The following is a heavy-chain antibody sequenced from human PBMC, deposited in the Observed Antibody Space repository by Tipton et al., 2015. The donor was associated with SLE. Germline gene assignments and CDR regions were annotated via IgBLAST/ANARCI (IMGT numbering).Heavy chain of an antibody. CDR1: GFTFSSYG. CDR3: AKDRSSGCLDY. V-gene: IGHV3-30*18. J-gene: IGHJ4*02. CDR2: ISYDGSNK. D-gene: IGHD6-19*01. Sequence: SLRLSCAASGFTFSSYGMHWVRQAPGKGLEWVAVISYDGSNKYYADSVKGRFTISRDNSKNTLYLQMNSLRAEDTAVYYCAKDRSSGCLDYWGQGTLVTVSS.